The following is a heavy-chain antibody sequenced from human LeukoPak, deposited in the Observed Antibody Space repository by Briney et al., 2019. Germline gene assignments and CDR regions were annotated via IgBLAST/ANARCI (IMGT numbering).Heavy chain of an antibody. CDR2: IKQNGREK. CDR1: GFTFSSYW. V-gene: IGHV3-7*01. J-gene: IGHJ4*02. D-gene: IGHD2-15*01. Sequence: PGGSLRLSCAASGFTFSSYWMSWVRQAPGKGLEWVANIKQNGREKYYVDSVKGRFTISRDNAKNSLYLQMTSLRAEDTAVYYCARDTVREYCSGGSCYVDYWGQGTLVTVSS. CDR3: ARDTVREYCSGGSCYVDY.